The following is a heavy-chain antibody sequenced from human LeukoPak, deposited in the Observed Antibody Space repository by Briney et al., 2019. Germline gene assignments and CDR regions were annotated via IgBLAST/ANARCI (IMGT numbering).Heavy chain of an antibody. J-gene: IGHJ3*02. V-gene: IGHV1-69*13. CDR3: ARVGRGITMIFRVHRAFDI. D-gene: IGHD3-22*01. CDR2: IIPIFGTA. Sequence: ASVKVSCKASGGTFSSYAISWVRQAPGQGLEWMGGIIPIFGTANYAQKFQGRVTITADESTSTAYMELSSLRSEDPAVYYCARVGRGITMIFRVHRAFDIWGQGTMVTVSS. CDR1: GGTFSSYA.